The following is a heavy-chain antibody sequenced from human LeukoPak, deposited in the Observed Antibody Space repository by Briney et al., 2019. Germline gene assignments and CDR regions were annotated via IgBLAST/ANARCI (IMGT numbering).Heavy chain of an antibody. Sequence: GGSLRLSCAASGFTFSSYSMNWVRQAPGKGLEWVSSISSSSYIYYADSVKGRFTISRDNAKNSLHLQMNSLRAEDTAVYYCARGEYYYGSGSGRYFDYWGQGTLVTVSS. J-gene: IGHJ4*02. CDR2: ISSSSYI. V-gene: IGHV3-21*01. CDR3: ARGEYYYGSGSGRYFDY. D-gene: IGHD3-10*01. CDR1: GFTFSSYS.